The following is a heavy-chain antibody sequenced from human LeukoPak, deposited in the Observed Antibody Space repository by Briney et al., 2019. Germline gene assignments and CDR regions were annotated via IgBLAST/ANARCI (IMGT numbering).Heavy chain of an antibody. CDR3: ARALEDILTGSYYFDY. Sequence: SETLSITCAVYGGSFSGYYWSWIRQPPGKGLEWIGEINHSGSTNYNPSLKSRVTISVDTSKNQFSLKLSSVTAADTAVYYCARALEDILTGSYYFDYWGQGTLVTVSS. CDR2: INHSGST. D-gene: IGHD3-9*01. V-gene: IGHV4-34*01. J-gene: IGHJ4*02. CDR1: GGSFSGYY.